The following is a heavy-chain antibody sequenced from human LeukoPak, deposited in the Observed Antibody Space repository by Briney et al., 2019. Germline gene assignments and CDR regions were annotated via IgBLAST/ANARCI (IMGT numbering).Heavy chain of an antibody. J-gene: IGHJ4*02. CDR2: IKQDGSEK. D-gene: IGHD1-26*01. V-gene: IGHV3-7*01. CDR1: GFTFSSYW. CDR3: AKDRGGSYLFDY. Sequence: AGGSLRLSCAASGFTFSSYWMSWVRQAPGKGLEWVANIKQDGSEKYYVDSVKGRFTISRDNSKNTLYLQMNSLRAEDTAVYYCAKDRGGSYLFDYWGQGTLVTVSS.